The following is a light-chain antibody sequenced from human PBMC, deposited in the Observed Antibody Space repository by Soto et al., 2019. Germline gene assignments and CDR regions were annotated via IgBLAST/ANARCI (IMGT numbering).Light chain of an antibody. J-gene: IGKJ5*01. CDR2: DAS. Sequence: GDRVTTTCRASQSISSWLAWYQQKPGKAPKLLIYDASSLESGVPSRFSGSGSGTEFTLTIRSLQPDDFATYYCQQYNSYSTVGQGTRLEIK. CDR3: QQYNSYST. V-gene: IGKV1-5*01. CDR1: QSISSW.